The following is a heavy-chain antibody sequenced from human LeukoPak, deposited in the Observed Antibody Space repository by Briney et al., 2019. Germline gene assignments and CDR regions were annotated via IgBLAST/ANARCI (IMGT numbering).Heavy chain of an antibody. CDR3: AKGSYYYSSGSFYFHY. Sequence: GGSLRISCAASGFTFSSHAMSWVRQAPGKGLEWVSGISGGGDITYYADSVNGRFTLSRDNSKNTVYVQVNSLGTEDTAAYYCAKGSYYYSSGSFYFHYGGQGTLVTVSS. V-gene: IGHV3-23*01. CDR2: ISGGGDIT. CDR1: GFTFSSHA. D-gene: IGHD3-22*01. J-gene: IGHJ4*02.